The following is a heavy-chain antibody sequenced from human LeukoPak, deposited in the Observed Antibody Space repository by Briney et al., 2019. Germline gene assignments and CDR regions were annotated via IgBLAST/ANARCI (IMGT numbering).Heavy chain of an antibody. CDR1: GFTFSSYS. CDR2: IKHDGSEK. CDR3: ATDRGWRTSGYYLYYFEY. Sequence: GGSLRLSCAASGFTFSSYSMNWVRQAPGKGLEWVASIKHDGSEKYYVDSVRGRFTISRDNTKNLLYLQMSSLRAEDTAVYYCATDRGWRTSGYYLYYFEYWGQGTLVTFSS. J-gene: IGHJ4*02. V-gene: IGHV3-7*01. D-gene: IGHD3-3*01.